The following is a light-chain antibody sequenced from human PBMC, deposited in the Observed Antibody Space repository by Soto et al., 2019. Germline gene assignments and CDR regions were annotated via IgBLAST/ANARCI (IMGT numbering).Light chain of an antibody. CDR2: GAA. CDR1: QNIRNY. Sequence: DIQMTQSPSSLSASVGDRVAITCRVSQNIRNYLNWYQQKPGKAPRVLIYGAASLQSGVPSRFSGSGSGTNFSLTINSLQPEDYATYYCQQSYNIQALTFGGGTKVEIK. J-gene: IGKJ4*01. CDR3: QQSYNIQALT. V-gene: IGKV1-39*01.